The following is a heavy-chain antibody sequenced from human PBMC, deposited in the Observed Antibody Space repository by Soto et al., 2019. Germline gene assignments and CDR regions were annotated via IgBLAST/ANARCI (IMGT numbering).Heavy chain of an antibody. CDR3: ARTYSYGYDNWFDP. D-gene: IGHD5-18*01. V-gene: IGHV1-18*04. J-gene: IGHJ5*02. Sequence: AASVKVSCKASGYTFTSYGISWVRQAPGQGLEWMGWISAYNGNTNYAQKLQGRVTMTTDTSTSTAYMELRSLRSDDTAVYYCARTYSYGYDNWFDPWGQGTLVTVSS. CDR1: GYTFTSYG. CDR2: ISAYNGNT.